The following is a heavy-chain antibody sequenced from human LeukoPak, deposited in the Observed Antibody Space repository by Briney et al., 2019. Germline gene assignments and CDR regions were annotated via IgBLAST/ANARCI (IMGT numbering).Heavy chain of an antibody. V-gene: IGHV3-48*01. Sequence: PGGSLRLSCAASGFTFSTYSMSWVRQAPGKGLEWVSYISSSSSTIYCADSVKGRFTISRDNAKNSLYLQMNSLRAEDTAAYYCARGSTYYDSSGQVPFDYWGQGTLVTVSS. CDR1: GFTFSTYS. CDR3: ARGSTYYDSSGQVPFDY. CDR2: ISSSSSTI. D-gene: IGHD3-22*01. J-gene: IGHJ4*02.